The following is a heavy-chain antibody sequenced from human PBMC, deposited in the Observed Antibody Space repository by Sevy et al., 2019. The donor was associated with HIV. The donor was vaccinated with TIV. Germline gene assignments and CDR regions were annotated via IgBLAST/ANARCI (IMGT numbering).Heavy chain of an antibody. Sequence: GGSLRLSCAASGFTFSNAWMSWVRQAPGKGLEWVGRIRSNTDGGTTDYTAPLKGRFTISRDDSKKTLYLQMNILKSEDTAVYYCTTDREYGDYKGGFDYWGQGTLVTVSS. CDR1: GFTFSNAW. D-gene: IGHD4-17*01. V-gene: IGHV3-15*01. J-gene: IGHJ4*02. CDR3: TTDREYGDYKGGFDY. CDR2: IRSNTDGGTT.